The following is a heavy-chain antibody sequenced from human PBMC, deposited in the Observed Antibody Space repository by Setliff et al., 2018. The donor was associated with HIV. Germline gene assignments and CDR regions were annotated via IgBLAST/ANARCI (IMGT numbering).Heavy chain of an antibody. CDR1: GYTFTTYY. D-gene: IGHD3-22*01. Sequence: GASVKVSCKASGYTFTTYYIHWVRQAPGHGLQLMGRIEPSSGGTNYIQKFQGRVTITRDTSIYTVYMELTGLTSDDTAVYYCPRQDHSSVNSGSLYAFDVWAKGQWSPSPQ. V-gene: IGHV1-2*06. CDR3: PRQDHSSVNSGSLYAFDV. J-gene: IGHJ3*01. CDR2: IEPSSGGT.